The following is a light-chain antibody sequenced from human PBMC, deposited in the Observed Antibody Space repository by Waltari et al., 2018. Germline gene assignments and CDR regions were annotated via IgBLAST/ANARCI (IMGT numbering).Light chain of an antibody. J-gene: IGKJ1*01. CDR3: QQYNNWSPGT. CDR1: PTIVRS. Sequence: ETVVTQSPATLSMSPGERATISCRTIPTIVRSLAWYQQRPGQAPRLLIYRASTRATGIPDRFSGSGSETEFTLTISSLQSEDIAVYYCQQYNNWSPGTFGQGTKVEI. V-gene: IGKV3D-15*01. CDR2: RAS.